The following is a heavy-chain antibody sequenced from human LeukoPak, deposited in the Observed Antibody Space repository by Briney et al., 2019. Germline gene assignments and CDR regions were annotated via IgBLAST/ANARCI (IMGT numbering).Heavy chain of an antibody. CDR3: ARDPVGGSTIFDD. J-gene: IGHJ4*02. V-gene: IGHV4-61*01. CDR2: IYYSGST. CDR1: GGSVSSGSYY. D-gene: IGHD1-26*01. Sequence: SETLSLTCTVSGGSVSSGSYYWTWIRQPPGKGLEWIGYIYYSGSTNYNPSLKSRVTISVDTSKNQFSLKLSSVTAADTAVYYCARDPVGGSTIFDDWGQGTLVTVSS.